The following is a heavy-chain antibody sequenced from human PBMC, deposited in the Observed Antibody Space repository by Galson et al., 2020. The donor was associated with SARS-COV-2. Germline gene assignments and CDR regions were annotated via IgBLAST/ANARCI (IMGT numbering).Heavy chain of an antibody. D-gene: IGHD1-7*01. CDR1: GFSLSTSGVG. CDR2: IYWEDDK. V-gene: IGHV2-5*02. Sequence: SGPTLVKPTQTLTLTCTFSGFSLSTSGVGVGWIRQPPGKALEWLALIYWEDDKRYSPSLKSRLTITKDTSKNQVVLTMTNMDPVDTATYYCARRPGRNWNFGWFDPWGQGTLVTVSS. CDR3: ARRPGRNWNFGWFDP. J-gene: IGHJ5*02.